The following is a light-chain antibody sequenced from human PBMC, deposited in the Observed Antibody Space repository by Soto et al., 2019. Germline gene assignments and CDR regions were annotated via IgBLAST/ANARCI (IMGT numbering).Light chain of an antibody. V-gene: IGLV1-44*01. CDR3: AAWDDSLNGPV. CDR1: SSNIGSNT. J-gene: IGLJ2*01. Sequence: QSVLTQPPSASGNPGQRVTISCSGSSSNIGSNTVNWYHQLPGTAPKLLICSNTPRPSGVPDRFSGSKSGTSASLAISGLQSEDEADYYWAAWDDSLNGPVFGGGTKLTVL. CDR2: SNT.